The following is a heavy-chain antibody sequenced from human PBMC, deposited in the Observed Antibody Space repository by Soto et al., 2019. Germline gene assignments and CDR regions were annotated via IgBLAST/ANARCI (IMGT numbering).Heavy chain of an antibody. Sequence: QVQLVQSGAEVKKPGASVKVSCKASGYTFTGYYMHWVRQAPGQGLEWMGWINPNSGGTNYAQKFQGWVTMTRDTSISTAYMELSRLRSDDTAVYYCARGGDLYCSGGSCYSWFDPWGQGTRVTVSS. J-gene: IGHJ5*02. CDR2: INPNSGGT. D-gene: IGHD2-15*01. V-gene: IGHV1-2*04. CDR3: ARGGDLYCSGGSCYSWFDP. CDR1: GYTFTGYY.